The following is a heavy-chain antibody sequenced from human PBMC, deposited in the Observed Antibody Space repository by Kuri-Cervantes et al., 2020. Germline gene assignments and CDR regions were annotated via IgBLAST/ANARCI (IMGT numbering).Heavy chain of an antibody. Sequence: SETLSLTCAVYGGSFSGYYWSWIRQPPGKGLEWIGEINHSGSTNYNPSLESRVTISVDTSKNQFSLKLTSVTAADTAVYYCARTDYYSGDYWGQGTLVTVSS. J-gene: IGHJ4*02. D-gene: IGHD3-10*01. V-gene: IGHV4-34*01. CDR3: ARTDYYSGDY. CDR2: INHSGST. CDR1: GGSFSGYY.